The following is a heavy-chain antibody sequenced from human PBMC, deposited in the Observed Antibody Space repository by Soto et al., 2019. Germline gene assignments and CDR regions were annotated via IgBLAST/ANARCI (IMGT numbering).Heavy chain of an antibody. J-gene: IGHJ4*02. D-gene: IGHD2-2*01. V-gene: IGHV3-23*01. CDR3: AKEDIGYCSSTSCYALDY. CDR2: ISGSGGST. Sequence: GGSLRLSCAASGFTFSSYAMSWVRQAPGKGLEWVSAISGSGGSTYYADSVKGRFTISRDNSKNTLYLQMNSLRAEDTAVYYCAKEDIGYCSSTSCYALDYWGQGTLVTVSS. CDR1: GFTFSSYA.